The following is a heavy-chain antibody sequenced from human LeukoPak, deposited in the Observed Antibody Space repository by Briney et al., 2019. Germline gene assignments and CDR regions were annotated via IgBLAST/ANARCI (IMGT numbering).Heavy chain of an antibody. CDR2: ISYDGSSK. J-gene: IGHJ4*02. D-gene: IGHD4-17*01. CDR3: AKGTIITVTPPVH. Sequence: GSLRLSCGASGLTFSDYGMHWVRQAPGKGLEWVAVISYDGSSKYYADSIKGRFIISRDNSNDTLYLQMNSLRVEDTAVYYCAKGTIITVTPPVHWGQGTLVTVSS. CDR1: GLTFSDYG. V-gene: IGHV3-30*18.